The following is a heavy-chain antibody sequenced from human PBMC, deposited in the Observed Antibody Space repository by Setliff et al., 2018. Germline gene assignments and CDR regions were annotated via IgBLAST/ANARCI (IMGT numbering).Heavy chain of an antibody. D-gene: IGHD3-22*01. CDR3: ARVGVYYYDSSGYHRSPYYYYYGMDV. CDR1: GHTFTSYG. Sequence: GASVKVSCKASGHTFTSYGISWVRQAPGQGLEWMGWISAYNGNTNYAQKLQGRVTMTTDTSTSTAYMELRSLRSDDTAVYYCARVGVYYYDSSGYHRSPYYYYYGMDVWGQGTTVTVSS. J-gene: IGHJ6*02. V-gene: IGHV1-18*01. CDR2: ISAYNGNT.